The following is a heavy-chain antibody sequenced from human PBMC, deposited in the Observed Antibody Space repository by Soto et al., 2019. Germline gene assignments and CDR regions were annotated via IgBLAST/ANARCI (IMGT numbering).Heavy chain of an antibody. CDR1: GFTFNSYS. V-gene: IGHV3-21*01. CDR2: ISSSSSYI. J-gene: IGHJ4*02. CDR3: ARDYGGAYFDY. Sequence: GGSMGLSCAASGFTFNSYSMNWVRQAPGKGLEWVSSISSSSSYIYYADSVKGRFTISRDNAKNSLYLQMNSLRAEDTAVYYCARDYGGAYFDYWGQGTLVTVSS. D-gene: IGHD5-12*01.